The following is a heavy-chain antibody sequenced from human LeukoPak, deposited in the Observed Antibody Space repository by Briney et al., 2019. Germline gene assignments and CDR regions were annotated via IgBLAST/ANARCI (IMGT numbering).Heavy chain of an antibody. CDR2: ISGGGGST. Sequence: PGGSLRLSCAASGFTFSRYAMSWVRQAPGKGLEWVSAISGGGGSTYYADSVKGRFTISRDNSKNPLYLQVSSLRAEDAAVYYCARDHHDFWSGYYNPQDWFDPWGQGTLVTVSS. J-gene: IGHJ5*02. CDR3: ARDHHDFWSGYYNPQDWFDP. V-gene: IGHV3-23*01. D-gene: IGHD3-3*01. CDR1: GFTFSRYA.